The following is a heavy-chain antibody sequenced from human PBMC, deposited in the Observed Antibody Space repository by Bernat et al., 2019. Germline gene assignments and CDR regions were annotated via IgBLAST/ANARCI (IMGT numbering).Heavy chain of an antibody. J-gene: IGHJ4*02. D-gene: IGHD3-9*01. Sequence: QVQLVESGGGVVQPGRSLRLSCAASGFTFSSYGMHWVRQAPGKGLEWVAVIWYDGSNKYYADSVKGRFTISRDNSKNTLYLQMNSLRVEDTAVYYCASRNNYDMDYWGQGTLVTVSS. V-gene: IGHV3-33*01. CDR2: IWYDGSNK. CDR3: ASRNNYDMDY. CDR1: GFTFSSYG.